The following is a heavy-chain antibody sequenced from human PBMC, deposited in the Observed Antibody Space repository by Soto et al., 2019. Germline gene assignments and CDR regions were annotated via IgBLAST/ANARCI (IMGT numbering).Heavy chain of an antibody. V-gene: IGHV1-18*01. CDR3: GSNYGMAPFYYGMDV. Sequence: QVPLVQSGAEVKKPGASVKVSCKASGYTFTSYGISWVRQAPGQGLEWMGWISAYNGNTNYAQKLQGRVTMTTDTSTSTAYMELRSLRSDDTAVYYCGSNYGMAPFYYGMDVWGQGTTVTVSS. D-gene: IGHD4-4*01. J-gene: IGHJ6*02. CDR1: GYTFTSYG. CDR2: ISAYNGNT.